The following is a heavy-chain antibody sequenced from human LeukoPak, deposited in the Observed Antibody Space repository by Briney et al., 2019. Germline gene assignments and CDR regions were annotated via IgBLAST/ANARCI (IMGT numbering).Heavy chain of an antibody. CDR2: IYHSGST. CDR3: ARDKDGYNEKYDY. V-gene: IGHV4-39*07. CDR1: GGSISSGSYY. D-gene: IGHD5-24*01. Sequence: SETLSLTCTVSGGSISSGSYYWGWIRQPPGKGLEWIGSIYHSGSTYYNPSLKSRVTISVDTSKNQFSLKLSSVTAADTAMYYCARDKDGYNEKYDYWGQGTLVTVSS. J-gene: IGHJ4*02.